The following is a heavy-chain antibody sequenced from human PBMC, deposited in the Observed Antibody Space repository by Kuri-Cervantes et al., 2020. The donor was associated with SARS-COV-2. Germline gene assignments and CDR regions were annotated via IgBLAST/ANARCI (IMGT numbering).Heavy chain of an antibody. CDR1: GFTFSSYA. J-gene: IGHJ6*02. CDR3: AKGDYCSSTSCYSYYYYYGMDV. V-gene: IGHV3-23*01. Sequence: GGSLRLSCAASGFTFSSYAMSWVRQAPGKGLEWVSAISGSGGNTYYADSVKGRFTTSRDNSKNTLYLQMNSLRAEDTAVYYCAKGDYCSSTSCYSYYYYYGMDVWGQGTTVTVSS. D-gene: IGHD2-2*01. CDR2: ISGSGGNT.